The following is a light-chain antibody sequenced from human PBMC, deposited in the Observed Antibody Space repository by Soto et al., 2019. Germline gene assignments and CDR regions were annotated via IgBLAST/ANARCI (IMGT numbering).Light chain of an antibody. CDR1: QSLAYRDGNTY. CDR3: MQGTTWPWT. V-gene: IGKV2-30*01. Sequence: DVVMTQSPLSLPVTLGQPASISCRSSQSLAYRDGNTYLNWFQQRPGQSPRRLIFEVSNRDSGVPDRFSGSGSDTDFTLKISGVEADDVGIYYCMQGTTWPWTFGQGTKVEIK. J-gene: IGKJ1*01. CDR2: EVS.